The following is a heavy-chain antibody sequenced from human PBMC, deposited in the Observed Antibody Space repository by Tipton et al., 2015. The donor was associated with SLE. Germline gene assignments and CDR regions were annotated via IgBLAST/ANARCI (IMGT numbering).Heavy chain of an antibody. CDR1: DGSINTYY. D-gene: IGHD1-26*01. Sequence: TLSLTCTVSDGSINTYYWSWIRQPPGKGLEWIGYIDYRDITNYNPSLKSRVTMSIDTSKNQFSLKLSSVTAADTAVYYCAKDSGTYYFDFWGQGVLVNVSS. J-gene: IGHJ4*02. CDR3: AKDSGTYYFDF. CDR2: IDYRDIT. V-gene: IGHV4-59*01.